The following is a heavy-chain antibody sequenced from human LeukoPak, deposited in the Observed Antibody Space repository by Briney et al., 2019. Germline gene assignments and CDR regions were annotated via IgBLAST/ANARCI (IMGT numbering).Heavy chain of an antibody. Sequence: SETLSVTCAVYGGSFSGYYWSWIRQPPGKGLEWIGEINHSGSTNYNPSLKSRVTISVDTSKNQFSLKLSSVTAADTAVYYCARFDFWSGYYDYWGQGTLVTVSS. CDR3: ARFDFWSGYYDY. CDR2: INHSGST. CDR1: GGSFSGYY. V-gene: IGHV4-34*01. J-gene: IGHJ4*02. D-gene: IGHD3-3*01.